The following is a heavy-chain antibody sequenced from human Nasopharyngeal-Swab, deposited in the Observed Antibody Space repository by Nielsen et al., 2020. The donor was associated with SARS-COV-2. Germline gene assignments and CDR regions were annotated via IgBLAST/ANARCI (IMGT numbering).Heavy chain of an antibody. CDR2: ITWNSGNK. CDR3: ARENNWEALRYIDL. CDR1: GFTFENYA. Sequence: SLKISCAASGFTFENYAMHWVRQPPGKGLEWVSGITWNSGNKGYAESVQGRFTISRDDAKSSLYLQMNSLRVEDTALYYCARENNWEALRYIDLWGRGTLVTVSS. J-gene: IGHJ2*01. V-gene: IGHV3-9*01. D-gene: IGHD1-20*01.